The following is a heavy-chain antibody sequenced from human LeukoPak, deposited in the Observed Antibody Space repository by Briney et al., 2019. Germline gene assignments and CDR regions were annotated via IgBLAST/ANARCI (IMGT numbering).Heavy chain of an antibody. V-gene: IGHV4-39*07. J-gene: IGHJ5*02. Sequence: SETLSLTCTVSGVSISSGGYYWSWVRHPPGGGLEWIGEISLAGRTRYNPSLKSRVNISIDESKNPLYLNLASGTAADTAVYYCSRESGPFCPFGPGGQGTLVAVTS. CDR1: GVSISSGGYY. CDR2: ISLAGRT. CDR3: SRESGPFCPFGP. D-gene: IGHD1-26*01.